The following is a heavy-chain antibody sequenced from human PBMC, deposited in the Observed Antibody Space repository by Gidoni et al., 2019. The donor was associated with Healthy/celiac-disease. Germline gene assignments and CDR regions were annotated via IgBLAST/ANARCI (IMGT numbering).Heavy chain of an antibody. J-gene: IGHJ5*02. CDR1: GGSCSGSH. CDR2: INHSGST. V-gene: IGHV4-34*01. Sequence: QVQLQQWGAGLLKPSETLSLTCAVYGGSCSGSHWSWIRQPPGKGLEWIGEINHSGSTNYNPSLKSRVTISVDTSKNQFSLKLSSVTAADTAVYYCARGRRFLEWLLSFFGWFDPWGQGTLVTVSS. CDR3: ARGRRFLEWLLSFFGWFDP. D-gene: IGHD3-3*01.